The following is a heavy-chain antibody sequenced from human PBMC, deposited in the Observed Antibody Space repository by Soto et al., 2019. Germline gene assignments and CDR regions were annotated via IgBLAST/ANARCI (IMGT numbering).Heavy chain of an antibody. J-gene: IGHJ4*02. Sequence: SETLSLTWTVSGGSISRCDWRWCRLLLGKGMEWIGYIYYSGSTNYNPSLKSRVTISVDTSKIQFSLKLSSVTAADTAVYYCARPHHRGSLDYRGQGTLVTVSS. CDR1: GGSISRCD. D-gene: IGHD3-10*01. V-gene: IGHV4-59*01. CDR2: IYYSGST. CDR3: ARPHHRGSLDY.